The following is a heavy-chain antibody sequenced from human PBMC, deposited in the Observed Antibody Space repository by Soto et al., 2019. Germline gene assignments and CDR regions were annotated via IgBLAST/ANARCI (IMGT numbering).Heavy chain of an antibody. CDR3: AKVEKHCSSTSCYSDY. D-gene: IGHD2-2*01. CDR1: GFTFSSCA. CDR2: ISGSGGST. J-gene: IGHJ4*02. Sequence: PGGSLRLSCAASGFTFSSCAMSWVRQAPGKGLEWVSAISGSGGSTYYADSVKGRFTISRDNSKNTLYLQMNSPRAEDTAVYYCAKVEKHCSSTSCYSDYWGQGTLVTVSS. V-gene: IGHV3-23*01.